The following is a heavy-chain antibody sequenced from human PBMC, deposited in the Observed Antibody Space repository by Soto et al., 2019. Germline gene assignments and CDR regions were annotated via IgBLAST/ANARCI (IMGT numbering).Heavy chain of an antibody. J-gene: IGHJ4*02. CDR2: IYYSGTT. V-gene: IGHV4-28*01. Sequence: SETLSLTCAVSGYSISSSNWWGWIRQPPGKGLEWIGYIYYSGTTYYNPSLKSRVTMSVDTSKNQFSLKLTSVTAVDTAVYYCARREIQGPIDYWGKGTLVTVSS. D-gene: IGHD1-26*01. CDR3: ARREIQGPIDY. CDR1: GYSISSSNW.